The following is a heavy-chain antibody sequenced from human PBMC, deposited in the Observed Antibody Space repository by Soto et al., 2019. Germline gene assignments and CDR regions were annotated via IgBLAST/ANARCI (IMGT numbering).Heavy chain of an antibody. J-gene: IGHJ6*02. V-gene: IGHV1-69*13. CDR1: GGTFSSYA. CDR2: IIPIFGTA. D-gene: IGHD3-10*02. CDR3: ACSWSLQDDYYYYYGMDV. Sequence: SVKVSCKASGGTFSSYAISWVRQAPGQGLEWMGGIIPIFGTANYAQRFQGRVTITADESTSTAYMELSSLRSEDTAFYYCACSWSLQDDYYYYYGMDVWGQGTTVTVSS.